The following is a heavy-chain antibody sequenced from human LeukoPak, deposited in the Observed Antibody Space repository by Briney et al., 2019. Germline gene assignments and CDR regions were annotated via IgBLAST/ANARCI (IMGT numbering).Heavy chain of an antibody. CDR2: IYTSGST. D-gene: IGHD3-3*01. CDR1: GGSISSYY. Sequence: SETLSLTCTVSGGSISSYYWSWIRQPAGKGLEWIGRIYTSGSTNYNPSLKSRVTMSVDTSKNQFSLKLSSVTAADTAVYHCARDISYDFWSGLYFDYWGQGTLVTVSS. CDR3: ARDISYDFWSGLYFDY. V-gene: IGHV4-4*07. J-gene: IGHJ4*02.